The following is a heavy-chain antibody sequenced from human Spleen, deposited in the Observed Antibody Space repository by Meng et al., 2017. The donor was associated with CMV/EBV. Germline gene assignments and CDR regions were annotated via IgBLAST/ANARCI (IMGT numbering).Heavy chain of an antibody. J-gene: IGHJ3*02. Sequence: LRLSCTVSGGSISTYYWSWIRQPPGKGLEWIGYIYYSGSTNYSPSLKSRVTISVDTSKNQFSLKLSSVTAADTAVYYCARGVVKHDAFDIWGQGTRVTVSS. CDR3: ARGVVKHDAFDI. D-gene: IGHD3-3*01. CDR2: IYYSGST. CDR1: GGSISTYY. V-gene: IGHV4-59*01.